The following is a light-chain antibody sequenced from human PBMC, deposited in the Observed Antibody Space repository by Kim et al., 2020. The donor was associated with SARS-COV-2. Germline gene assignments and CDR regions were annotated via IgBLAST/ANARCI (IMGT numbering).Light chain of an antibody. V-gene: IGKV3-15*01. CDR1: QSVNSN. Sequence: VSPGERVTLSCRASQSVNSNLAWYQQKPGQAPRLLISGASTRATGIPARFSGSGSGTDFTLTISSLQPEDSATYYCQQTDSFPLTFGGGTKVDIK. CDR2: GAS. CDR3: QQTDSFPLT. J-gene: IGKJ4*01.